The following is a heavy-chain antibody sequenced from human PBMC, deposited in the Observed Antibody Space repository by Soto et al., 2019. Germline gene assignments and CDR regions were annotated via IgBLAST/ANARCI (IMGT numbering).Heavy chain of an antibody. CDR1: GFTFSSYA. CDR3: AKGSIVVVTATTYYFDY. J-gene: IGHJ4*02. Sequence: GGSLRLSCAASGFTFSSYAMSWVRQAPGKGLEWVSAISGSGGSTYYADSVKGRFTISRDNSKNTLYLQMNSLRAEDTAVYYCAKGSIVVVTATTYYFDYWGQGALVTVSS. V-gene: IGHV3-23*01. CDR2: ISGSGGST. D-gene: IGHD2-21*02.